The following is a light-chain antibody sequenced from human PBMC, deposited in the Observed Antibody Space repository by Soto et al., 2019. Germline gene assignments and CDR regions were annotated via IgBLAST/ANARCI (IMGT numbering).Light chain of an antibody. Sequence: DIQMTQSPSTLSASVGGRVTITCRASQSVGTWVAWYQQKPRKAPKLLIYGASNLESGVPSRFSGSGSGTEFTLTITTLQPDDFATYFCQHYRRNTWSFGPGTKVDI. V-gene: IGKV1-5*01. J-gene: IGKJ1*01. CDR3: QHYRRNTWS. CDR1: QSVGTW. CDR2: GAS.